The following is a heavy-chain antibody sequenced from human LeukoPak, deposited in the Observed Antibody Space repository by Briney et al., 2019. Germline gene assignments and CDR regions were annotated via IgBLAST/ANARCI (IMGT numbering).Heavy chain of an antibody. CDR2: ITGSGRTT. V-gene: IGHV3-23*01. CDR3: AKEDTAVPQIDY. J-gene: IGHJ4*02. Sequence: GGSLRLSCAASGLTFNNYAMSWVRQAPGKGLEWVSGITGSGRTTYYADSVKGRFTISRDNSKNTLYLQMNSLRAEDTAVYYCAKEDTAVPQIDYWGQGTLVTVSS. CDR1: GLTFNNYA. D-gene: IGHD5-18*01.